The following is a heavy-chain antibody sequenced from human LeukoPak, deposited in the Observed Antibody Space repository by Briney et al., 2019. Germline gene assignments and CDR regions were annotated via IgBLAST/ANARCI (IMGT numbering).Heavy chain of an antibody. Sequence: ASVKVSCKASGYTFTSFGICWVRQAPGQGLEWMRWISTYNGNTNYAQKLQGRVTMTTDTSTSTAYMELRSLRSDDTAVYYCARVRDAGLRDFDYWGQGTLVTVSS. J-gene: IGHJ4*02. V-gene: IGHV1-18*01. CDR3: ARVRDAGLRDFDY. CDR2: ISTYNGNT. D-gene: IGHD2-21*02. CDR1: GYTFTSFG.